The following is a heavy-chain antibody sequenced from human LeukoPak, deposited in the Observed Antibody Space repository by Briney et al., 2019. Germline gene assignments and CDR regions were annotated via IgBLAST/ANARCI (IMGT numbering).Heavy chain of an antibody. Sequence: TSETLSLTCTVSAGSVNSSPYYWGWVRQPPGKGLEWIGSIHYGGNTYYNPSLKSRVTISVDTSRNQFSLKLSSVSAADRGICYCAKHEGSYFDKSGYTFEYWGQGTLVTVSS. V-gene: IGHV4-39*01. D-gene: IGHD3-22*01. J-gene: IGHJ4*02. CDR2: IHYGGNT. CDR3: AKHEGSYFDKSGYTFEY. CDR1: AGSVNSSPYY.